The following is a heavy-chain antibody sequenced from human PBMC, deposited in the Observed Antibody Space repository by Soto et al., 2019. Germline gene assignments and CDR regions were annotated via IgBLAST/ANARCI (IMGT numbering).Heavy chain of an antibody. CDR2: IGTTGDT. J-gene: IGHJ4*02. D-gene: IGHD3-22*01. V-gene: IGHV3-13*04. Sequence: PGGSLRLSCSASGFTFSSYDMHWVRQGTGKGLEWVSAIGTTGDTYYAGSVKGRFTISRENAKNSLYLQMNSLRAGDTAIYFCARAIGPTLFDYWGQGXLVTVHS. CDR3: ARAIGPTLFDY. CDR1: GFTFSSYD.